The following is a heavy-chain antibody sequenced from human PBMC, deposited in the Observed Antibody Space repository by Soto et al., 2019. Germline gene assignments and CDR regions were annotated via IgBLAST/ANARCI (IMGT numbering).Heavy chain of an antibody. CDR1: GYSIRSGYF. CDR2: MYHSGIT. CDR3: ARHVYYYDSRKVSWFDP. Sequence: SETLSLTCAVSGYSIRSGYFWGWIRQPPGKGLEWIGSMYHSGITYYNLSLKSRVTISVDTSKNQFSLKLSSVTAADTAVYYCARHVYYYDSRKVSWFDPWGQGTLVTVSS. V-gene: IGHV4-38-2*01. J-gene: IGHJ5*02. D-gene: IGHD3-22*01.